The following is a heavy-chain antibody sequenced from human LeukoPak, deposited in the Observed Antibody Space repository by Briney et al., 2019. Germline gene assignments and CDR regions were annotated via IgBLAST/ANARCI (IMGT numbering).Heavy chain of an antibody. CDR3: ARDYYGSTNWFDP. J-gene: IGHJ5*02. CDR2: INPNSGGT. Sequence: ASVKVSCKASGYTFTGYFMHWVRQAPGQGLEWMGRINPNSGGTNYAQKFQGRVTMTRDTSISTAYMELSRPKSDDTAVYYCARDYYGSTNWFDPWGQGTLVTVSS. D-gene: IGHD3-10*01. V-gene: IGHV1-2*06. CDR1: GYTFTGYF.